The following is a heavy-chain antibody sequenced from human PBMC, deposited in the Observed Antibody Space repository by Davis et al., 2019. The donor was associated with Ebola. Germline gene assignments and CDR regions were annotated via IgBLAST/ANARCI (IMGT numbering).Heavy chain of an antibody. D-gene: IGHD3-10*01. Sequence: LSLTCAASGFTFSGYGMHWVRQAPGKGLEWVAVISKDGSSKYYADPVKGRFTISRDNSKNTLYLQMNSLRADDTALYSCAKESVRDTMIWGFDSWGQGTLVTVSS. J-gene: IGHJ4*02. CDR2: ISKDGSSK. V-gene: IGHV3-30*18. CDR1: GFTFSGYG. CDR3: AKESVRDTMIWGFDS.